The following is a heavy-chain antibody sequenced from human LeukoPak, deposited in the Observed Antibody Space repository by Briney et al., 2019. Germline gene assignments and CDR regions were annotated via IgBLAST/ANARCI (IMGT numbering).Heavy chain of an antibody. CDR1: GGSISSNY. V-gene: IGHV4-59*01. D-gene: IGHD6-19*01. CDR3: GRGYGPNSSGWDS. J-gene: IGHJ4*02. Sequence: SETLSPTCTVSGGSISSNYWSWIRQPPGKGLEWIGYIYYSGSTNYNPSLKSRATISVDTSKNQFSLKLTSVTAADTAVYYCGRGYGPNSSGWDSWGQGTLVTVSS. CDR2: IYYSGST.